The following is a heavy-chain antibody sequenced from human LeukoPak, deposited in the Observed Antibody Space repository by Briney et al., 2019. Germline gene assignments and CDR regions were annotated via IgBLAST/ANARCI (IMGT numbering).Heavy chain of an antibody. J-gene: IGHJ4*02. CDR2: ISSSSSYI. Sequence: GGSLRLSCAASGFTFSSYSMNWVRQAPGKGLEWVSYISSSSSYIYYADSVKGRFTISRDNAKNSLYLQMNSLRAEDTAVYYCASSGYYDSSGYHYWGQGTLVTVSS. D-gene: IGHD3-22*01. CDR1: GFTFSSYS. V-gene: IGHV3-21*05. CDR3: ASSGYYDSSGYHY.